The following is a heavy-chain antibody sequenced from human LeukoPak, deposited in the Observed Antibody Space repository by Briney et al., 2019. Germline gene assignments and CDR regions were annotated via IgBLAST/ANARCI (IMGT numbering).Heavy chain of an antibody. CDR2: IYHSGST. V-gene: IGHV4-30-2*01. CDR3: ARINGSGSYIAY. D-gene: IGHD3-10*01. J-gene: IGHJ4*02. Sequence: SQTLSLTCTVSGGSISSGGYYWSWIRQPPGKGLEWIGYIYHSGSTYYNPSLKSRVTISVDRSKNQFSLKLSSVTAADTAVYYCARINGSGSYIAYWGQGTLVTVSS. CDR1: GGSISSGGYY.